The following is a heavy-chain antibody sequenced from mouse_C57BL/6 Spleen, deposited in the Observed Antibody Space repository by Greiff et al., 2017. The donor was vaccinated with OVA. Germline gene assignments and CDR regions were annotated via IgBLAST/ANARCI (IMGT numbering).Heavy chain of an antibody. Sequence: QVQLQQPGAELVKPGASVKVSCKASAYTFTSYWMHWVKQRPGHVREWIGRIHPSESDTNYNQKFKGKATLTEDKSSSTAYMQLSSLTSADSEVYYCARGGVTTGFAYWSQGTLDTVSA. CDR3: ARGGVTTGFAY. J-gene: IGHJ3*01. V-gene: IGHV1-74*01. D-gene: IGHD2-2*01. CDR2: IHPSESDT. CDR1: AYTFTSYW.